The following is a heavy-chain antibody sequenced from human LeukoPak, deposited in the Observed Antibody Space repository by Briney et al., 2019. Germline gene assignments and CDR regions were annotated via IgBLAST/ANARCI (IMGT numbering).Heavy chain of an antibody. CDR3: ASFGAVAGTQRRQPSYAFDI. V-gene: IGHV1-18*01. CDR2: ISAYNGNT. Sequence: GASVKVSCKASGYTFTSYGISWVRQAPGQGLEWMGWISAYNGNTNYAQKLQGRVTMTTDTSTSTAYIELRSLRSDDTAVYYCASFGAVAGTQRRQPSYAFDIWGQGTMVTVSS. CDR1: GYTFTSYG. J-gene: IGHJ3*02. D-gene: IGHD6-19*01.